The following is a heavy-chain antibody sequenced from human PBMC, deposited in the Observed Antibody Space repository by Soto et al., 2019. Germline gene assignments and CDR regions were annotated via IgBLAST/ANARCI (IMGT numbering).Heavy chain of an antibody. V-gene: IGHV3-30*03. CDR1: GFTFSGYG. D-gene: IGHD3-10*01. CDR2: VSYDGSIK. J-gene: IGHJ4*02. Sequence: VGSLRLSCAASGFTFSGYGMHWVRQAPGKGLEWVAVVSYDGSIKYYADSVKGRFTISRDNFKNTLYLQMNSLRAEDTAVYYCARDRGTDDDYFDSCGQRTLVTVSS. CDR3: ARDRGTDDDYFDS.